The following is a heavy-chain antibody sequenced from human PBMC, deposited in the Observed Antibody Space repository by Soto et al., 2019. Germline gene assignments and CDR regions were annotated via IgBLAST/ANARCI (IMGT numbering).Heavy chain of an antibody. D-gene: IGHD4-17*01. J-gene: IGHJ2*01. CDR1: GFTFSSYS. Sequence: EVQLVESGGGLVQPGGSLRLSCAASGFTFSSYSMNWVRQAPGKGLEWVSYISSSSSTIYYADSVKGRFTISRDNAKNSLYLQMNSLRDEDTAVYYCARDAPTTVSHWYFDLWGRGTLVTVSS. V-gene: IGHV3-48*02. CDR3: ARDAPTTVSHWYFDL. CDR2: ISSSSSTI.